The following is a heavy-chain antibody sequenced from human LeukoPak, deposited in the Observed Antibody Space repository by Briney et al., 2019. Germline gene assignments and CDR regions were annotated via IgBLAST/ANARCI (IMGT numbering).Heavy chain of an antibody. D-gene: IGHD3-22*01. V-gene: IGHV3-74*01. CDR2: INSDGSHT. J-gene: IGHJ4*02. CDR1: GFNFSSHW. CDR3: VRASGTDSSGYVEIDF. Sequence: GGSLRLSCAASGFNFSSHWMHWVRQPPGKGLVWVSRINSDGSHTTYANSMKGRFTISRDNAKNTLYLQMNSLRAEETSVYYCVRASGTDSSGYVEIDFWGQGTLVTVSS.